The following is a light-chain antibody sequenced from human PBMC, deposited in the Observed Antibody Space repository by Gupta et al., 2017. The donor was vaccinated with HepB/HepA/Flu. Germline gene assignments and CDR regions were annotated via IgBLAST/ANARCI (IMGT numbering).Light chain of an antibody. CDR3: QQTYSVPHHS. V-gene: IGKV1-39*01. CDR1: QNIGNF. CDR2: AAS. Sequence: IQMTQSPSSLSASVGDRVTVTCRASQNIGNFINWYQQKIGEAPRLLIFAASTLQSGVPTRFVGGGSGTDFTLTITDLQPEDFATYYCQQTYSVPHHSFGQGTKLEIK. J-gene: IGKJ2*03.